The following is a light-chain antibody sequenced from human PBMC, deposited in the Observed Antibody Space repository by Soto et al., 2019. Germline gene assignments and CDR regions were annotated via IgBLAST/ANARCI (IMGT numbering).Light chain of an antibody. V-gene: IGKV1-5*01. CDR1: QSISPW. J-gene: IGKJ1*01. CDR2: DAS. Sequence: DIQMTQSPSTLSASVGDRVTITCRASQSISPWLAWYQKTQGKATKLLIFDASNLESGVPSRVSGSGSGTEFTLTISSLQPDDFATYYCQQSYSTPRTFGQGTKVDIK. CDR3: QQSYSTPRT.